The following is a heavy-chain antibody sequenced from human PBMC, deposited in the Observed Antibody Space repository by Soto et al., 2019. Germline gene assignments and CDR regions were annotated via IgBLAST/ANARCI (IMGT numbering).Heavy chain of an antibody. D-gene: IGHD3-10*01. V-gene: IGHV4-59*08. Sequence: SETLSLTCTVSGGSISSYYWSWIRQPPGKGLEWIGYIYYSGSTNYNPSLKSRVTISVDTSKNQFSLKLNSMTAADTAVYYCARHNHGSRRTYFDYCGQGTLATVFS. J-gene: IGHJ4*02. CDR3: ARHNHGSRRTYFDY. CDR2: IYYSGST. CDR1: GGSISSYY.